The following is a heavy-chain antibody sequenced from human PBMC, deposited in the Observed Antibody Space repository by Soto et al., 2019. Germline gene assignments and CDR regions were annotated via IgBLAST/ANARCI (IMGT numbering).Heavy chain of an antibody. CDR3: ARAGYDFWSGYQNYYYYYMDV. CDR2: ISAYNGNT. D-gene: IGHD3-3*01. Sequence: QVQLVQSGAEVKKPWASVKVSCKASGYTFTSYGISWVRQAPGQGLELMGWISAYNGNTNYAQKLQGRVTMTTDTSTSTAYMELRSLRSDDTAVYYCARAGYDFWSGYQNYYYYYMDVWGKGTTVTVSS. J-gene: IGHJ6*03. CDR1: GYTFTSYG. V-gene: IGHV1-18*01.